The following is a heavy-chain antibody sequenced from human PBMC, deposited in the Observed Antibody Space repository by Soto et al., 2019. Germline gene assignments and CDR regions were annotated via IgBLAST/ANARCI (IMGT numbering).Heavy chain of an antibody. V-gene: IGHV1-3*01. CDR2: INAGNGNT. J-gene: IGHJ4*02. Sequence: QVQLVQSGAEVKKPWASVKVYCKASGYTFTSYAMHWVRQAPGQRLEWMGWINAGNGNTKYSQKFQGRVTITRDTSASTAYMELSSLRSEDTAVYYCARDLGGWPDYWGQGTLVTVSS. CDR1: GYTFTSYA. CDR3: ARDLGGWPDY. D-gene: IGHD2-15*01.